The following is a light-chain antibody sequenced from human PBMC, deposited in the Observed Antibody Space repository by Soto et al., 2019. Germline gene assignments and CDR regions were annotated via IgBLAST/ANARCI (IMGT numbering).Light chain of an antibody. CDR3: LSYAGNSIWL. J-gene: IGLJ2*01. Sequence: ALTQPASVSGSPGQSITISCTGTRSDVGSYNSIAWYQQHPGKAPRVVIFEVTKRPSGISDRFSGSKSGYTASLRISGLQAEDEADYFCLSYAGNSIWLFGGGTKVTVL. CDR2: EVT. V-gene: IGLV2-23*02. CDR1: RSDVGSYNS.